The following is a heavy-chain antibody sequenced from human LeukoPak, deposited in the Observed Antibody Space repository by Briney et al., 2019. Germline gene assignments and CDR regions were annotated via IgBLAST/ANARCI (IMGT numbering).Heavy chain of an antibody. CDR1: GFTFSDYY. Sequence: QPGGSLRLSCAASGFTFSDYYMSWVRQAPGKGLEWVSGISWNSGSIGYADSVKGRFTISRDNAKNSLYLQMNSLRVEDTALYYCTRDHAPFIASNSGDAFDVWGQGTMVTVSS. J-gene: IGHJ3*01. D-gene: IGHD6-25*01. CDR3: TRDHAPFIASNSGDAFDV. CDR2: ISWNSGSI. V-gene: IGHV3-9*01.